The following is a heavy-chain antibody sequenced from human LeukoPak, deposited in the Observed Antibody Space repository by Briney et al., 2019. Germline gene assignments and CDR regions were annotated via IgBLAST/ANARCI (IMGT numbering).Heavy chain of an antibody. CDR1: GGSISSYY. CDR2: IYTSGST. Sequence: SETLSLTCTVSGGSISSYYWSWIRQPAGKGLEWIGRIYTSGSTNYNPSLKSRVTMSVDTSKNQFSLKLSSVTAADTAVYYCARGSYTYYYDSSGYVHFDYRGQGTLVTVSS. D-gene: IGHD3-22*01. V-gene: IGHV4-4*07. CDR3: ARGSYTYYYDSSGYVHFDY. J-gene: IGHJ4*02.